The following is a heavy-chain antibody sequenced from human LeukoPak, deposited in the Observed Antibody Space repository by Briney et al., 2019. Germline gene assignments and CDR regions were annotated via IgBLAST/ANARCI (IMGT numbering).Heavy chain of an antibody. V-gene: IGHV3-49*04. CDR1: GFTFGDYA. CDR3: TTGKAH. CDR2: IRSKAYGGTT. Sequence: PGRSLRLSCTASGFTFGDYAMSWVRQAPGKGLEWVGFIRSKAYGGTTEYAASVKGRFTISRDDSKSIAYLQMNSLKTEDTAVYYCTTGKAHWGQGTLVTVSS. J-gene: IGHJ4*02.